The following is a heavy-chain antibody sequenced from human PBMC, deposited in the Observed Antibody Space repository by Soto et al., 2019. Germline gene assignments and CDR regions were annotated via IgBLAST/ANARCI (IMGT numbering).Heavy chain of an antibody. Sequence: SETLSLTCAAYGGSFSGYYWSWIRQPPGKGLEWIGEINHSGSTNYNPSLKSRVTISVDTSKNQFSLKLSSVTAADTAVYYCARGGYVLYYYYYYGMDVWGQGTTVTVSS. V-gene: IGHV4-34*01. D-gene: IGHD5-12*01. CDR1: GGSFSGYY. CDR3: ARGGYVLYYYYYYGMDV. CDR2: INHSGST. J-gene: IGHJ6*02.